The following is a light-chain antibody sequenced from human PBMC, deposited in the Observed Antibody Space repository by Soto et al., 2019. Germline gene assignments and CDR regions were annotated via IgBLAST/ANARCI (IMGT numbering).Light chain of an antibody. Sequence: EIVMTPSPATLCVSPGETATLSCRAAQRVGINLAWYQQKPGQAPRLLIYSASTRASGIPDRFSGSGSGTEFTLTISSLQSEDFAFFYCQQYDGWPRTFGQGTKVDIK. V-gene: IGKV3-15*01. J-gene: IGKJ1*01. CDR1: QRVGIN. CDR3: QQYDGWPRT. CDR2: SAS.